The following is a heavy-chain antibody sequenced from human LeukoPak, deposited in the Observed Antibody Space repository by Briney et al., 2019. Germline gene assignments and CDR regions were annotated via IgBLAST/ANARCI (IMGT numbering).Heavy chain of an antibody. Sequence: ASVKVSCKASGYTFTDYYIHWVRQAPGQGLEWLGWVNLNSAGTKYAQKFQGRVTMTRDTSISTAYMELSRLRSDDTAVYYCARFAFGGTSDYWGQGTLVTVSS. D-gene: IGHD3-16*01. V-gene: IGHV1-2*02. CDR2: VNLNSAGT. CDR3: ARFAFGGTSDY. J-gene: IGHJ4*02. CDR1: GYTFTDYY.